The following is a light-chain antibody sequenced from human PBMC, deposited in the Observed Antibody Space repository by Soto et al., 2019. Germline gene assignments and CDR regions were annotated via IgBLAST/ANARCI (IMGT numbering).Light chain of an antibody. V-gene: IGLV2-23*01. CDR2: EGN. CDR1: SSDVGTYNL. Sequence: QSVLSQPASASGSPGQSITISCTGTSSDVGTYNLVSWYQQYPGKAPKLMIYEGNKRPSGVSNRFSGSKSGNTASLTISGLQAEDEADYYCCSYAPSSTYVFGTGTKVTVL. CDR3: CSYAPSSTYV. J-gene: IGLJ1*01.